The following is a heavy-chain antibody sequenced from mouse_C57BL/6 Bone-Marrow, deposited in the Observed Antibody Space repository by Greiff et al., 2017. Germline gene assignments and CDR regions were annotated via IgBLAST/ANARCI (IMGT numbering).Heavy chain of an antibody. CDR2: ISSGGSTL. CDR1: GFTFSDYG. Sequence: DVQLVESGGGLVKPGGSLQLSCAASGFTFSDYGMHWVRQAPEKGLQWVAYISSGGSTLYYADTVTGRFTISRDNAKHTLFLQMTSLRSEDTAMCYCSTITTVVTYYDAMDYWGQGTSVTVSA. V-gene: IGHV5-17*01. D-gene: IGHD1-1*01. J-gene: IGHJ4*01. CDR3: STITTVVTYYDAMDY.